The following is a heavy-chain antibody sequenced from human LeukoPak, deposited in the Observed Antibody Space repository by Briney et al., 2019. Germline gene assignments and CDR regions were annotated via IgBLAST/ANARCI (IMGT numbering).Heavy chain of an antibody. V-gene: IGHV1-8*03. Sequence: GASVKVSCKASGYTFTTLDINWVRQATGQGLEWMGWMNPNSGNTGYAQKFQGRVTITRDTSTSTAYMELSSLRSEDTAVYYCAKDSQAAAGLMNWFDPWGQGTLVTVSS. D-gene: IGHD6-13*01. J-gene: IGHJ5*02. CDR1: GYTFTTLD. CDR3: AKDSQAAAGLMNWFDP. CDR2: MNPNSGNT.